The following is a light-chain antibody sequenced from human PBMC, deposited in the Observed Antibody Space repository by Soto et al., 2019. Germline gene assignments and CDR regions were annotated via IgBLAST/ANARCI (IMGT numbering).Light chain of an antibody. J-gene: IGLJ1*01. CDR3: CSYVGATTYV. V-gene: IGLV2-23*01. CDR2: EGI. CDR1: SNTFGGYNV. Sequence: QSALTQPASVSGSPGQSITISCTGSSNTFGGYNVVSWYQQHPGKAPKVIIYEGIKRPSGVSNRFSGAISGSTASLTISGLQAEDEADYYCCSYVGATTYVFGSGTKLTVL.